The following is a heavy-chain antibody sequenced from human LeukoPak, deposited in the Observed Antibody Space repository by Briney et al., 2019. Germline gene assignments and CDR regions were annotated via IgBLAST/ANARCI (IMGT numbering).Heavy chain of an antibody. V-gene: IGHV1-18*01. CDR1: GYTFSSYA. D-gene: IGHD6-19*01. CDR2: ISAYNGNT. CDR3: ARTPLSPPGYSSGWYWGDY. J-gene: IGHJ4*02. Sequence: ASVKVSCKASGYTFSSYAISWVRQAPGQGLEWMGWISAYNGNTKYAQELQGRVTMTTDTSTSTAYMELRSLRSDDTVVYYCARTPLSPPGYSSGWYWGDYWGQGTLVTVSS.